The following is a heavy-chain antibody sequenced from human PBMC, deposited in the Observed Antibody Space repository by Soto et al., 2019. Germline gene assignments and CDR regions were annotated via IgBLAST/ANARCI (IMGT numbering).Heavy chain of an antibody. CDR2: ISGSSDT. V-gene: IGHV3-23*01. Sequence: EVQLLESGGGLEPPGGSLRLSCVTSGFTFTSYGMSWVRQAPGKGLEWVSAISGSSDTYYPDSVKGRFTISRDNSRSTLYLQMNSLRAEDTAVYYCATYGGDSGGYEYFKRWGQGCLVTVSS. D-gene: IGHD4-17*01. J-gene: IGHJ1*01. CDR1: GFTFTSYG. CDR3: ATYGGDSGGYEYFKR.